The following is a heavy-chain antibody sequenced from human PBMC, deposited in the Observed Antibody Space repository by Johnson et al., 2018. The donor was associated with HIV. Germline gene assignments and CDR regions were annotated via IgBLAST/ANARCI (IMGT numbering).Heavy chain of an antibody. CDR1: GFTFSSYW. CDR3: AKDWSSSPPGAFDI. D-gene: IGHD6-6*01. V-gene: IGHV3-9*01. CDR2: ISWTSGSI. Sequence: EVQLVESGGGLVQPGGSLRLSCAASGFTFSSYWMSWVRQAPGKGLEWVSGISWTSGSIGYADSVTGRFTISRDNAKNSLYLQMNSLRAEDTALYYCAKDWSSSPPGAFDIWGQGTMVTVSS. J-gene: IGHJ3*02.